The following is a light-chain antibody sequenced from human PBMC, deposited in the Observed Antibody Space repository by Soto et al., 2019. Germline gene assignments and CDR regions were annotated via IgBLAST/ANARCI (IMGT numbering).Light chain of an antibody. J-gene: IGLJ3*02. V-gene: IGLV4-69*01. Sequence: QLVLTQSPSAPASLGASVKLTCTLNSGHSSYTIAWHQQQPEKGPRYLMKVNSDGSHTKGDGIPDRFAGSSSGAERYLTISSLQSEDEADYYCQTWATGIRVFGGGTKLTVL. CDR1: SGHSSYT. CDR2: VNSDGSH. CDR3: QTWATGIRV.